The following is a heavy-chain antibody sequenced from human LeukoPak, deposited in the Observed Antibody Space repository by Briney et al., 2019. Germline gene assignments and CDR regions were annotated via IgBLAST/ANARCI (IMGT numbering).Heavy chain of an antibody. J-gene: IGHJ4*02. CDR2: MNPNSGNT. Sequence: GASVKVSCKASGYTFTSYDINWVRQATGQGLEWMEWMNPNSGNTGYAQKFQGRVTMTRNTSISTAYMELSSLRSEDTAVYYCARGLRYCTNGVCYTYYFDYWGQGTLVTVSS. V-gene: IGHV1-8*01. CDR1: GYTFTSYD. CDR3: ARGLRYCTNGVCYTYYFDY. D-gene: IGHD2-8*01.